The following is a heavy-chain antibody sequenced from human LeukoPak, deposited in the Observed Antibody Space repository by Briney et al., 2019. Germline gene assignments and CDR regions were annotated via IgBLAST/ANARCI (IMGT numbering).Heavy chain of an antibody. D-gene: IGHD3-10*01. J-gene: IGHJ4*02. CDR1: GGSFSGYY. CDR2: INHSGST. Sequence: PSETLSLTCAVYGGSFSGYYWSWIRQPPGKGLEWIGEINHSGSTNYNPSLKSRVTISVDTSKNQSSLKLSSVTAADTAVYYCARGTTYYYALDYWGQGTLVTVSS. CDR3: ARGTTYYYALDY. V-gene: IGHV4-34*01.